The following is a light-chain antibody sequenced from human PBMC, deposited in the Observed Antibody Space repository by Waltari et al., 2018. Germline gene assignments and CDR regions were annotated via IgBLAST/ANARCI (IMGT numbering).Light chain of an antibody. CDR3: QQSYSTPRT. J-gene: IGKJ1*01. V-gene: IGKV1-39*01. Sequence: DIQMTPSPSSLSASVGYRVTITCRASQSISSYLNWYQQKPGKAPNLLIYATSSLQSGVPSRFSGSGSGTDFTLTISRLQPEDGATYYGQQSYSTPRTFGQGTKVEIK. CDR2: ATS. CDR1: QSISSY.